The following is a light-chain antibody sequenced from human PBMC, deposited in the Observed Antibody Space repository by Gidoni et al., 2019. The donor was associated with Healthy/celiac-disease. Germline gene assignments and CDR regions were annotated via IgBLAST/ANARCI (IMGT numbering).Light chain of an antibody. Sequence: EKAMTLPPATLSVSQRDRDPLSCRASQSVSSILAWYQQKPGQAPRLLIYGASTRATGIPARFSGSGSGTEFTLTISSLQSEDFAVYYCQQYNNWPPLTFGGGNKVEIK. CDR1: QSVSSI. CDR2: GAS. CDR3: QQYNNWPPLT. J-gene: IGKJ4*01. V-gene: IGKV3-15*01.